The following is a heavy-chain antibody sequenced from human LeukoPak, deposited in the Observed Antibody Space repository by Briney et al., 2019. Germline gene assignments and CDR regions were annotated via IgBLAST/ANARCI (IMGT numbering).Heavy chain of an antibody. J-gene: IGHJ4*02. V-gene: IGHV4-59*01. CDR1: GGSISNYY. Sequence: PSETLSLTCTVSGGSISNYYWSWIRQPPGKGLEWIGYIYYSGSTNYNPSLKSRVTISVDTSKNQFSLKLSSVTAADTAVYYCARGAEEFDYWGQGTLVTVSS. CDR2: IYYSGST. CDR3: ARGAEEFDY.